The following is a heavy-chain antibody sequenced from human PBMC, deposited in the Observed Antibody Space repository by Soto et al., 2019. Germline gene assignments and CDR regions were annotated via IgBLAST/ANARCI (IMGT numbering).Heavy chain of an antibody. CDR2: IYYSGST. CDR3: ASSNAGIAAAGTIQH. Sequence: SETLSLTCTVSGVSISSGRDYWSWIRQHPGKGLEWIGYIYYSGSTYYNPSLKSRVTISVDTSKNQFSLKLSSVTAADTAVYYCASSNAGIAAAGTIQHWGQGTLVTVSS. J-gene: IGHJ1*01. D-gene: IGHD6-13*01. CDR1: GVSISSGRDY. V-gene: IGHV4-31*03.